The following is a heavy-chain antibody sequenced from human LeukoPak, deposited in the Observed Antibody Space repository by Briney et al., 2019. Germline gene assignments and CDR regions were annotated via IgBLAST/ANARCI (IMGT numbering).Heavy chain of an antibody. D-gene: IGHD5-12*01. V-gene: IGHV3-53*01. J-gene: IGHJ4*02. Sequence: GGSLRLSCAASGFTVSSNYMSWVRQAPGKGLEWVSVIYSGGSTYYADSVKGRFTISRDNSKNTLYLQTNSLRAEDTAVYYCARAPYSGYAYYFDYWGQGTLVTVSS. CDR2: IYSGGST. CDR3: ARAPYSGYAYYFDY. CDR1: GFTVSSNY.